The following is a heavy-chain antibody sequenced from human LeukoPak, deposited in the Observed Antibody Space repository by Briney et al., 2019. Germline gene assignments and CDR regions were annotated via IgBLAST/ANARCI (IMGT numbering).Heavy chain of an antibody. Sequence: GESLKISCKGSGYSFSNYWIAWVRQMPGKGLEWMGIIYPGDSDTRYSPSFQGQVTISADKSISTAYLQWSSLKASDTAIYFCARVFDLADYGLAYWGQGTLVTVSS. V-gene: IGHV5-51*01. CDR1: GYSFSNYW. CDR2: IYPGDSDT. D-gene: IGHD4-17*01. CDR3: ARVFDLADYGLAY. J-gene: IGHJ4*02.